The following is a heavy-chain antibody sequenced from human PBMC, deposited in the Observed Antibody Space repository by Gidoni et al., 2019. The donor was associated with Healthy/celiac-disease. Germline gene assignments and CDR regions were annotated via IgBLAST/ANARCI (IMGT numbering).Heavy chain of an antibody. CDR3: ARGPNRYCSGGSCYSIDY. CDR2: INNSGST. D-gene: IGHD2-15*01. J-gene: IGHJ4*02. CDR1: GGTFSGYY. V-gene: IGHV4-34*01. Sequence: QVQLQQWGAGLLKPSETLSLTCAVYGGTFSGYYWSWIRQPPGKGLEWIGEINNSGSTNYNPSLKSRVTISVDTSKNQFSLKLSSVTAADTAVYYCARGPNRYCSGGSCYSIDYWGQGTLVTVSS.